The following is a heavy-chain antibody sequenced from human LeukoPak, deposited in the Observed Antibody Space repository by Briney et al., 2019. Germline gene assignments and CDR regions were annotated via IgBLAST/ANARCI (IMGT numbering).Heavy chain of an antibody. D-gene: IGHD3-3*01. CDR1: GFTFSSYS. CDR2: ISSSSSYI. Sequence: GGSLRLSCAASGFTFSSYSMNWVRQAPGKGLEWVSSISSSSSYIYYADSVKGRFTISRDNAKNSLYLQMNSPRAEDTAVYYCARDSDDFWSGYYISLGYWGQGTLVTVSS. V-gene: IGHV3-21*01. CDR3: ARDSDDFWSGYYISLGY. J-gene: IGHJ4*02.